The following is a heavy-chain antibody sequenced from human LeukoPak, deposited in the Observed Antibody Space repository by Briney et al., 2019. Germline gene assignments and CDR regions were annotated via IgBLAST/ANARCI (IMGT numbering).Heavy chain of an antibody. CDR3: ARGGKWFGELLGAFDI. V-gene: IGHV3-21*01. CDR2: ISVSSSDI. Sequence: GGSLRLSCAASGFIFSSYSMYWVRQAPGKGLEWVSSISVSSSDIYYADSVKGRFTISRDNAKNSLYLQMDSLRAEDTAVYYCARGGKWFGELLGAFDIWGQGTMVTVSS. CDR1: GFIFSSYS. J-gene: IGHJ3*02. D-gene: IGHD3-10*01.